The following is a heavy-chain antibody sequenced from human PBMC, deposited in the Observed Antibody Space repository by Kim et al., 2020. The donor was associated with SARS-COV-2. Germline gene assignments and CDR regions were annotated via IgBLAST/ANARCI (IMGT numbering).Heavy chain of an antibody. CDR3: ARAHYVSYSGSYYRRFHYYYYGMDV. D-gene: IGHD1-26*01. CDR1: GGSISSYY. V-gene: IGHV4-59*01. CDR2: IYYSGST. Sequence: SETLSLTCTVSGGSISSYYWSWIRQPPGKGLEWIGYIYYSGSTNYNPSLKSRVTISVDTSKNQFSLKLSSVTAADTAVYYCARAHYVSYSGSYYRRFHYYYYGMDVWGQGTTVTVSS. J-gene: IGHJ6*02.